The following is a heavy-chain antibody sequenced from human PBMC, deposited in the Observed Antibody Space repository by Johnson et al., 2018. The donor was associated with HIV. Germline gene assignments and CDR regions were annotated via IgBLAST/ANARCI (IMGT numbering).Heavy chain of an antibody. J-gene: IGHJ3*02. D-gene: IGHD5-12*01. V-gene: IGHV3-11*01. CDR1: GFTFSDYY. Sequence: VQLVESGGGLVKPGGSLRLSCAASGFTFSDYYMSWIRQAPGKGLEWISYIGSSGSPIYYADSVRGRFTISRDNAKNSLYLQMNSLRAEDTALYYCASVLGRGYSGYDKNYDAVDIWGQGTMVTVSS. CDR2: IGSSGSPI. CDR3: ASVLGRGYSGYDKNYDAVDI.